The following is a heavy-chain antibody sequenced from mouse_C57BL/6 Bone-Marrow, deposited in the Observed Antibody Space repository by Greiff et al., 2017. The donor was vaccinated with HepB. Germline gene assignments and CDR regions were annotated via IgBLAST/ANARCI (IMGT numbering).Heavy chain of an antibody. V-gene: IGHV1-18*01. Sequence: EVKLQQSGPELVKPGASVKIPCKASGYTFTDYNMDWVKQSHGKSLEWIGDINPNNGGTIYNQKFKGKATLTVDKSSSTAYMELRSLTSEDTAVYYCASSRDYDVGTEFAYWGQGTLVTVSA. J-gene: IGHJ3*01. CDR3: ASSRDYDVGTEFAY. CDR1: GYTFTDYN. D-gene: IGHD2-4*01. CDR2: INPNNGGT.